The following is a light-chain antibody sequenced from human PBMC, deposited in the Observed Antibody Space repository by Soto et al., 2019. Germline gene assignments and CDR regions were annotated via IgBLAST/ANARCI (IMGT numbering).Light chain of an antibody. J-gene: IGLJ3*02. CDR1: SSNIGAGYD. Sequence: QSVLTQPPSVSGAPGQRVTISCTGSSSNIGAGYDVHWYQQLPGTAPKLLIYGNNNRPSGVPDRFSGSKSGTSASLAITGLQAEDEADYYCQSYDISLSGYWVFGGGTKLTVL. CDR3: QSYDISLSGYWV. CDR2: GNN. V-gene: IGLV1-40*01.